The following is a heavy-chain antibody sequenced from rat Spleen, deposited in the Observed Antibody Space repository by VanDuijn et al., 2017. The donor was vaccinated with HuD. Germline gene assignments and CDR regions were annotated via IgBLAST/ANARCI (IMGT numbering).Heavy chain of an antibody. V-gene: IGHV5-25*01. CDR3: ARQDTSGYSNWFAY. J-gene: IGHJ3*01. CDR2: ISSGGGGT. Sequence: EVQLVESGGGLVQPGRSLKLSCAASGFTFSSFPMAWVRQAPKKGLEWVASISSGGGGTYYPDSVQGRFTISRENAKSTLYLLMDSLRSEDTATYYCARQDTSGYSNWFAYWGQGTLVTVSS. CDR1: GFTFSSFP. D-gene: IGHD4-3*01.